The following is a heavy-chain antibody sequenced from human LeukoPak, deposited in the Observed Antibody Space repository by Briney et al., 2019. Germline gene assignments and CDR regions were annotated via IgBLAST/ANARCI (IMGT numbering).Heavy chain of an antibody. D-gene: IGHD3-22*01. CDR1: GYTFSSYS. V-gene: IGHV3-21*01. CDR2: ISVRSNYI. Sequence: PGGSLRLSCAASGYTFSSYSINWVRQAPGKGLEWVSSISVRSNYIYYADSVRGRFIISRDDARVSLYLQMNSLRAEDTAVYYCVRLRRNSDTSGFYYYYDYWGQGTLVTVSS. J-gene: IGHJ4*02. CDR3: VRLRRNSDTSGFYYYYDY.